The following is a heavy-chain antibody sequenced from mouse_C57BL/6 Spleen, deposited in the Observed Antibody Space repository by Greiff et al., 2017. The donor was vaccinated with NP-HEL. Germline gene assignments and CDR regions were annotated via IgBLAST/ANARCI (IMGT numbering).Heavy chain of an antibody. J-gene: IGHJ2*01. CDR1: GYTFTSYG. Sequence: QVQLKQSGAELARPGASVKLSCKASGYTFTSYGISWVKQRTGQGLEWIGEIYPRSGNTYYNEKFKGKATLTADKSSSTAYMELRSLTSEDSAVYFCARDYGSSYVFFDYWGQGTTLTVSS. V-gene: IGHV1-81*01. D-gene: IGHD1-1*01. CDR2: IYPRSGNT. CDR3: ARDYGSSYVFFDY.